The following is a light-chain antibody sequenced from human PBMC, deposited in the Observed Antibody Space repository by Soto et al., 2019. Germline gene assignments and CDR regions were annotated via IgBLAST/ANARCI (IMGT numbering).Light chain of an antibody. CDR2: AAS. J-gene: IGKJ1*01. CDR1: QGITTD. V-gene: IGKV1-6*01. CDR3: LQDYNYPRT. Sequence: AIQMTQSPSSPSASVGDRVTITCRASQGITTDLNWYQQKPGKAPKLLISAASSLQSGVPSRFSGSGSGTDFTLTISSLQPEDFATYYCLQDYNYPRTFGQGTKVEIK.